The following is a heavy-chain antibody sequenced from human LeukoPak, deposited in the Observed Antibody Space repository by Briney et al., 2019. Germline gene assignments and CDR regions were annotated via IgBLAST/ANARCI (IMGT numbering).Heavy chain of an antibody. J-gene: IGHJ4*02. D-gene: IGHD1-26*01. CDR3: ARGRLGGHDY. CDR2: INEDGSEK. V-gene: IGHV3-7*01. Sequence: GGSLRLSCVASGFTFSTYSMSWVRQAPRKGLEWVANINEDGSEKFYVDSVKGRFTISRDNAKDSLYLQMNSLRVEDTAVFYCARGRLGGHDYWGQGTLVTVSS. CDR1: GFTFSTYS.